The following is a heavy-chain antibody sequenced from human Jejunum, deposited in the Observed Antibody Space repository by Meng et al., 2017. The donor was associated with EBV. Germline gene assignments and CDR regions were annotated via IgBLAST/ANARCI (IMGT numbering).Heavy chain of an antibody. Sequence: GQLVESGGGLVRPGGSLRLSFAASGFDFSDYYMSWFRQAPGRGLEWVSYISSSGTTIFYADSVQGRFTISRDNAKNSVFLQMRSLTVEDTAVYYCARGAVLSLRSQFDPWGQGTLVTVSS. CDR3: ARGAVLSLRSQFDP. D-gene: IGHD4-17*01. J-gene: IGHJ5*02. V-gene: IGHV3-11*01. CDR1: GFDFSDYY. CDR2: ISSSGTTI.